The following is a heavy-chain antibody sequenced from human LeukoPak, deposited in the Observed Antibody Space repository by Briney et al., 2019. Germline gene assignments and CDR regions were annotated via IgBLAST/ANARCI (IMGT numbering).Heavy chain of an antibody. D-gene: IGHD3-3*01. V-gene: IGHV5-51*01. CDR2: IHPSNSDT. Sequence: GESLKISCKGSGYSFTNYWIGWVRQMPGKGLEWMGVIHPSNSDTRYSPSFHGQVTISADKSISTAYLQWSSLKASDTAMYYCARQHDSRYDYWGQGTLVTVSS. CDR3: ARQHDSRYDY. J-gene: IGHJ4*02. CDR1: GYSFTNYW.